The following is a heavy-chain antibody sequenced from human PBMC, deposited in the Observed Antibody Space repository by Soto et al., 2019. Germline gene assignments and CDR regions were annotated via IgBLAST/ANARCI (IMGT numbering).Heavy chain of an antibody. J-gene: IGHJ4*02. D-gene: IGHD5-12*01. V-gene: IGHV1-8*01. Sequence: EASVKVSCKASGYTFTSYDINWVRQATGQGLEWMGWMNPNSGNTGYAQKFQGRVTMTRNTSISTAYMELSSLRSEDTAVYYCARVEVATILGVDYWGQGTLVTVSS. CDR1: GYTFTSYD. CDR3: ARVEVATILGVDY. CDR2: MNPNSGNT.